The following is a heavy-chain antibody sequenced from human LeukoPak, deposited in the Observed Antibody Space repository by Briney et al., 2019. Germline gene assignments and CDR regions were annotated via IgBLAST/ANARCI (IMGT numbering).Heavy chain of an antibody. Sequence: SETLSLTCTVSGCSISSSSYYWGWIRQPPGKGLEGIGSIYYSGSTYYNQSLRSRVTISVDTSKNQFSLKLSSVTAADTAVYYCARHQKAARGTLDYWGQGTLVTVSS. CDR1: GCSISSSSYY. V-gene: IGHV4-39*01. CDR2: IYYSGST. D-gene: IGHD1-1*01. J-gene: IGHJ4*02. CDR3: ARHQKAARGTLDY.